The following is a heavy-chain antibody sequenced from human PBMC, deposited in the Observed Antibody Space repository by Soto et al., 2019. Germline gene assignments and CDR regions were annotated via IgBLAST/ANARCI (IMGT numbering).Heavy chain of an antibody. CDR3: ATDWYYYGSGEYGMDV. Sequence: GGSLRLSCAASGFTFSSYGMHWVRQAPGKGLEWVAVISYDGSNKYYADSVKGRFTISRDNSKNTLYLQMNSLRAEDTAVYYCATDWYYYGSGEYGMDVWGQGTTVTVSS. CDR2: ISYDGSNK. D-gene: IGHD3-10*01. V-gene: IGHV3-30*03. J-gene: IGHJ6*02. CDR1: GFTFSSYG.